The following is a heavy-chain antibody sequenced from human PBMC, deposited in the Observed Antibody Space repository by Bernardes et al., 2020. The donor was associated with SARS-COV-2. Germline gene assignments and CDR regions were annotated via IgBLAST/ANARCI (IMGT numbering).Heavy chain of an antibody. CDR3: ARDLDRLYSGSRTDAFDI. J-gene: IGHJ3*02. CDR1: GYTLSDYY. D-gene: IGHD1-26*01. V-gene: IGHV1-2*02. CDR2: INPHSGCT. Sequence: ASVKVSCKASGYTLSDYYMHWVRQAPGQGLEWMGLINPHSGCTNYEQKFQGRVTVTRDTSITTAYMELSRLTSDDTAVYYCARDLDRLYSGSRTDAFDIWGQGTMGTVSS.